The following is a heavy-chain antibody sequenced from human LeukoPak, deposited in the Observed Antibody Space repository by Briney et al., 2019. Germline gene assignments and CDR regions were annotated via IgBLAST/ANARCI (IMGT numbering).Heavy chain of an antibody. V-gene: IGHV3-43*02. J-gene: IGHJ4*02. Sequence: GGSLRLSCAASGFTFDDYAMHWVRQAPGKGLEWVSLISGDGGSTYYADSVKGRFTISRDNSKNSLYLQMNILRTEDTALYYCAKALGYCSSTSCSYYFDYWGQGTLVTVSS. D-gene: IGHD2-2*01. CDR2: ISGDGGST. CDR1: GFTFDDYA. CDR3: AKALGYCSSTSCSYYFDY.